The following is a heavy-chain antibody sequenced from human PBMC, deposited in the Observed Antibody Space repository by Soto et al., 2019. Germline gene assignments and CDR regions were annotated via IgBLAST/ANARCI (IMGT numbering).Heavy chain of an antibody. J-gene: IGHJ4*02. CDR1: GFTFSSYA. D-gene: IGHD1-26*01. Sequence: ESGGGVVQPGRSLRLSCAASGFTFSSYAMHWVRQAPGKGLEWVAVISYDGSNKYYADSVKGRFTISRDNSKNTLYLQMNSLRAEDTAVYYCARGEVGATRGRLAGYWGQGTLVTVSS. V-gene: IGHV3-30-3*01. CDR2: ISYDGSNK. CDR3: ARGEVGATRGRLAGY.